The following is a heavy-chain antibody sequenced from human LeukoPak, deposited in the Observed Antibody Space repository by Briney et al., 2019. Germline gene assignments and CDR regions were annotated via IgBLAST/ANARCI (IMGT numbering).Heavy chain of an antibody. D-gene: IGHD4-17*01. J-gene: IGHJ4*02. V-gene: IGHV3-48*02. Sequence: GGSLRLSCAASGFTFSSYSMNWVRQAPGKGLEWTSHISSGSTIIYYADSVKGRFTISRDNAKNSLFLQMNSLRDEDTAVYYCARFICGDYGAFDYWGQGTLVTVSS. CDR1: GFTFSSYS. CDR3: ARFICGDYGAFDY. CDR2: ISSGSTII.